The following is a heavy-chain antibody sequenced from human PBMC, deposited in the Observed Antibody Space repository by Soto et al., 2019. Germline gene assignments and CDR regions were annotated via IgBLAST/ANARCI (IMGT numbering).Heavy chain of an antibody. CDR1: GFTFINNA. Sequence: QVQLLESGGGVVRPGRSLKLYCEDSGFTFINNAMHWVRQAPGKGLEWVAFMSSDGSSEYYADSVKGRFTISRDNSKKTLFLEMNSLRTEVTAVYYCARDRKYYFDYWGQGTLVTVSS. CDR3: ARDRKYYFDY. V-gene: IGHV3-30-3*01. J-gene: IGHJ4*02. CDR2: MSSDGSSE.